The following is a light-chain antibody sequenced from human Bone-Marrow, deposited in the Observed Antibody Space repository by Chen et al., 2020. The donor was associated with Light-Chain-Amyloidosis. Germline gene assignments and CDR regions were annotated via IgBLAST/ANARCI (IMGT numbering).Light chain of an antibody. CDR1: QSVLYSSNNKNY. CDR2: WAS. J-gene: IGKJ2*01. Sequence: DIVMTQSPDSLAVSLGERATLNCKSSQSVLYSSNNKNYLAWYQQKPGQPPKLLIYWASTRGSGVPDRFSGSGSWTDFTLTISSLQAEDVAVYYCQQYYSTPYTFGQGTKLEIK. V-gene: IGKV4-1*01. CDR3: QQYYSTPYT.